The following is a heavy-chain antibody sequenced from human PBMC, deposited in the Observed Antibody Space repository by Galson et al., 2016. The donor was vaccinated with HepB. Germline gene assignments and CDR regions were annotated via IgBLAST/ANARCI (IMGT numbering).Heavy chain of an antibody. J-gene: IGHJ5*02. V-gene: IGHV4-59*01. Sequence: SETLSLSCTVSGGSISSDYWSWIRQPPGKGLEWNGYIYNSGSTNYNPTLKSRVTMSIDTSTNQFSLKLTSVTAADTAAYYWASSRKDTTTATGWFGPWGQGTMVTVSS. CDR1: GGSISSDY. CDR3: ASSRKDTTTATGWFGP. CDR2: IYNSGST. D-gene: IGHD1-26*01.